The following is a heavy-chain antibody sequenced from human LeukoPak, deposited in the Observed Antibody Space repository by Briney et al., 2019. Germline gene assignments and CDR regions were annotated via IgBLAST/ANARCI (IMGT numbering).Heavy chain of an antibody. CDR2: ISYDGSNK. D-gene: IGHD3-16*01. V-gene: IGHV3-30*19. J-gene: IGHJ3*02. CDR3: ARDMITFGGVTHPDAFDI. CDR1: GFTFSSYG. Sequence: GGSLRLSCAASGFTFSSYGMHWVRQAPGKGLEGVAGISYDGSNKYYADSVKGRFTISRDNSKNTLYLQMNSLRAQDTAVYYCARDMITFGGVTHPDAFDIWGQGTMVTVSS.